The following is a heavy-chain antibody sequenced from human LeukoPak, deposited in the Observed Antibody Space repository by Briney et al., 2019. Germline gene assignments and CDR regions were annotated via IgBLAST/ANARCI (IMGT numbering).Heavy chain of an antibody. CDR3: ARASVIAAAGTYYYYMDV. V-gene: IGHV4-4*07. CDR1: GGSISSYY. Sequence: SETLSLTCTVSGGSISSYYWGWIRQPAGKGLEWIGRIYTSGSTNYNPSLKSRVTMSVDTSKNQFSLKLSSVTAADTAVYYCARASVIAAAGTYYYYMDVWGKGTTVTVSS. D-gene: IGHD6-13*01. J-gene: IGHJ6*03. CDR2: IYTSGST.